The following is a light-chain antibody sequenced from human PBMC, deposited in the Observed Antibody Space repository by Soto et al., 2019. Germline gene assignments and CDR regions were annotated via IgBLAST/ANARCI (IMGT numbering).Light chain of an antibody. CDR1: ALSNQY. V-gene: IGLV3-25*02. CDR2: KDS. Sequence: SYELTQPPSMSVSPGQTARITCSGDALSNQYTYWYQQRPGQAPALLIYKDSERPSGIPERFSGSSSGTTVTLTISGVQAEDEAAYYCQSEDITGVNGVFGGGTKLTVL. CDR3: QSEDITGVNGV. J-gene: IGLJ3*02.